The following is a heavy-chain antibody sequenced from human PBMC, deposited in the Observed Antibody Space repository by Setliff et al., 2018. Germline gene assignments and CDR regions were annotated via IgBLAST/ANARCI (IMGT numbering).Heavy chain of an antibody. CDR3: AGSFSRREKFLLDY. CDR1: GGTFSGYY. V-gene: IGHV4-34*12. J-gene: IGHJ4*02. Sequence: SETLSLTCAVYGGTFSGYYWSWIRQPPGKRLEWIGEIIHSGSTNYNPSLKSRVIISTDTTKNQFSLKVSSVTAAEAAVYYCAGSFSRREKFLLDYWGQGALVTVSS. CDR2: IIHSGST.